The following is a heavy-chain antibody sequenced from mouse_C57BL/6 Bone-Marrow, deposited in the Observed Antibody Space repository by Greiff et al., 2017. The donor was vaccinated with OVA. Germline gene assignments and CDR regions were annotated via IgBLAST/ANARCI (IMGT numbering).Heavy chain of an antibody. Sequence: VQLQQSGPELVKPGASVKISCKASGYTFTDYYMNWVKQSHGKSLEWIGDINPNNGGTSYNQKFKGKATLTVDKSSSTAYMELRSLPSEDSAVYCCGMFSTDYWGQGTTLTVSS. CDR3: GMFSTDY. CDR1: GYTFTDYY. V-gene: IGHV1-26*01. CDR2: INPNNGGT. J-gene: IGHJ2*01.